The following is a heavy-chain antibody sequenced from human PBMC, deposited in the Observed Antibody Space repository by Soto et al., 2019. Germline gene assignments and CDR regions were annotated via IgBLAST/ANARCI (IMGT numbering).Heavy chain of an antibody. CDR1: GFTFSSYS. Sequence: GGSLGLSCAASGFTFSSYSMNWVRQAPGKGLEWVSYISSSSSTIYYADSVKGRFTISRDNAKNSLYLQMNSLRDEDTAVYYCARNEPHYYDSSGYSGDAFEIWGQGTMVTVSS. CDR2: ISSSSSTI. CDR3: ARNEPHYYDSSGYSGDAFEI. D-gene: IGHD3-22*01. J-gene: IGHJ3*02. V-gene: IGHV3-48*02.